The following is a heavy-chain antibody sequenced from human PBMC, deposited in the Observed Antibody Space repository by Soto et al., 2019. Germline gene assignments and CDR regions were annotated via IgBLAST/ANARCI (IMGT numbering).Heavy chain of an antibody. CDR2: ISWNSGSI. CDR3: AKGRVPTIGSADC. D-gene: IGHD5-12*01. V-gene: IGHV3-9*01. J-gene: IGHJ4*02. Sequence: SLRLSCAASGFTCDDYAMHWVRPAPGKGLEWVSGISWNSGSIDYADSVKGRFTISRDNAKNSLYLQMNNLRAGDTALYYCAKGRVPTIGSADCWGQGTLVTVSS. CDR1: GFTCDDYA.